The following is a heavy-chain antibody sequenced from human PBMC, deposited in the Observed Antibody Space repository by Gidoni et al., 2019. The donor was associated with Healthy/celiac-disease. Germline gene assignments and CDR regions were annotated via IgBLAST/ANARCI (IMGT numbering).Heavy chain of an antibody. CDR1: GGSISSGGFY. D-gene: IGHD6-13*01. CDR2: IYYSGST. CDR3: ARDRSEGRQQLVFHGMDV. Sequence: QVQLPGSGPGLVEPSQTLSLTCPVSGGSISSGGFYWSWIRQHPGKGLEWIGYIYYSGSTYYNPSLKSRVTISVDTSKNQFSLKLSSVTAADTAVYYCARDRSEGRQQLVFHGMDVWGQGTTVTVSS. V-gene: IGHV4-31*03. J-gene: IGHJ6*02.